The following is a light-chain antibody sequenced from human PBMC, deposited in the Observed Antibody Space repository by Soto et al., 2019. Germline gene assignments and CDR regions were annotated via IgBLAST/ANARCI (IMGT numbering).Light chain of an antibody. V-gene: IGLV2-14*01. CDR1: SSDVGGYEF. J-gene: IGLJ1*01. CDR2: DVS. CDR3: NSYTSSGTYV. Sequence: QSVLTQPASVSGSPGQSITISCTGTSSDVGGYEFVSWYQQHPDNAPKLIIYDVSDRPSGESSRFSGSKSANTASLTISGLQAEVEADYYCNSYTSSGTYVFGTGTKVTVL.